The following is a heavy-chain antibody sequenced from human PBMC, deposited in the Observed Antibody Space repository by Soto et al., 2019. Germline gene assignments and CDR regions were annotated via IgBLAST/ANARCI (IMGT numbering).Heavy chain of an antibody. D-gene: IGHD2-15*01. V-gene: IGHV3-21*01. CDR1: GFTFSSYS. CDR2: ISSSSSYI. CDR3: ARASELVVVTKYYFDY. J-gene: IGHJ4*02. Sequence: GGSLRLSCAASGFTFSSYSMNWVRQAPGKGLEWVSSISSSSSYIYYADSVKGRFTISRDNAKNSLYLQMNSLRAKDTAVYYCARASELVVVTKYYFDYWGQGTLVTVSS.